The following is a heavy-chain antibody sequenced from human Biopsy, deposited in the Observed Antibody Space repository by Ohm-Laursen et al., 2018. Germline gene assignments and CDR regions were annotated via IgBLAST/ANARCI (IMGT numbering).Heavy chain of an antibody. V-gene: IGHV4-34*01. CDR3: VRGVDYYDPYHYYALDV. J-gene: IGHJ6*02. CDR2: LNHSGRT. D-gene: IGHD3-22*01. CDR1: GESFNGYY. Sequence: SETLSLTCAVYGESFNGYYWSWIRQTPGKGLEWIGELNHSGRTNYNPSLKSRVTISVDTSKNQFSLKVRSVTAADTAVYYCVRGVDYYDPYHYYALDVWGQGTTVTVSS.